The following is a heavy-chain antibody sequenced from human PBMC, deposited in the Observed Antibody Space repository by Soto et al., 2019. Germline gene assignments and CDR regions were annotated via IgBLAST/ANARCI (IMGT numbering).Heavy chain of an antibody. V-gene: IGHV3-33*01. J-gene: IGHJ3*02. CDR2: IWYDGSNK. Sequence: QVQLVESGGGVVQPGRSLRLSCAASGFTFSSYGMHWVRQAPGKGLEWVAVIWYDGSNKYYADSVKGRFTISRDNSKNTLYLQMNSLRAEDTAVYYCARDRGGQKDFDIWGQGTMVTVSS. CDR3: ARDRGGQKDFDI. CDR1: GFTFSSYG. D-gene: IGHD3-10*01.